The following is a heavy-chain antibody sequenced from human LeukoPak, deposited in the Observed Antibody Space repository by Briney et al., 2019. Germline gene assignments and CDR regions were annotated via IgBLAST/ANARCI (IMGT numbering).Heavy chain of an antibody. D-gene: IGHD3-22*01. J-gene: IGHJ3*01. Sequence: PSETLSLTRNVSSGSISGLYWSWIRQPPGKGLQWIGYIYSTGGTRYNSSLKSRVTITIDTSTNQFSLKLKSVTAADTAMYYCAKHVMRNYPGGSSYTHAFDVWGLGTRVTVSS. CDR1: SGSISGLY. V-gene: IGHV4-59*08. CDR3: AKHVMRNYPGGSSYTHAFDV. CDR2: IYSTGGT.